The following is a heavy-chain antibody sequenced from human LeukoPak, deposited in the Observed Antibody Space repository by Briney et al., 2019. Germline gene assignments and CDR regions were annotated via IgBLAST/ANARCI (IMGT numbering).Heavy chain of an antibody. CDR1: SGSISSSTYC. D-gene: IGHD3-10*01. J-gene: IGHJ3*02. CDR3: AVAHYYGSGDAFDI. V-gene: IGHV3-21*01. Sequence: SSETLSLTCTVSSGSISSSTYCWGWVRQAPGKGLEWVSSINSDSNYIYYADSVQGRFTISRDNAKNSLYLQMNSLRAEDTAVYYCAVAHYYGSGDAFDIWGQGTKVTVSS. CDR2: INSDSNYI.